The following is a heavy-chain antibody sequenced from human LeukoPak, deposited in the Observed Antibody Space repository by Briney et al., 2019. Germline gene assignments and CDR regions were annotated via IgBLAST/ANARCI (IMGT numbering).Heavy chain of an antibody. Sequence: PSETLSLTCSVFGGSVSSGDYYWSWVRQPPGRGLEWIGHISARGNTNYNPSLKSRVTISADTSNNQFSLRLTSVTAADTAIYYCATFPPLYDWRSYYNDDAFNIWGRGTMVTVSS. CDR3: ATFPPLYDWRSYYNDDAFNI. CDR1: GGSVSSGDYY. D-gene: IGHD3-10*01. CDR2: ISARGNT. V-gene: IGHV4-61*08. J-gene: IGHJ3*02.